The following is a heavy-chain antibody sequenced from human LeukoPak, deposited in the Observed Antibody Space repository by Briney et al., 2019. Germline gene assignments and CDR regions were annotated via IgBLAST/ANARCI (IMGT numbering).Heavy chain of an antibody. V-gene: IGHV3-23*01. J-gene: IGHJ4*02. CDR2: ISGSGGST. CDR3: AKDIGASTMIVVPKRVY. D-gene: IGHD3-22*01. Sequence: GGSLTLSCAASGFTFRTYAMSWVRQTPGKGLEWVSAISGSGGSTYYADSVKGRFTISRDNSKNTLYLQMNSLRAEDTAVYYCAKDIGASTMIVVPKRVYWGQGALVTVSS. CDR1: GFTFRTYA.